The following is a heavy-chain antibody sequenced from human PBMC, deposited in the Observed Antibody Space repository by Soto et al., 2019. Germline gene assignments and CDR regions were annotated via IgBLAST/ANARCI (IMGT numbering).Heavy chain of an antibody. Sequence: EVQLLESGGGLVQPGGSLRLSCAASGFSFSNYAMSWVRLAPGKGLEWVSAISGSGGSTYSADSVKGRFTISRDNSKNPWYLQMNSLSAEDTAVYYCAKKGGGVVYDYGMDVWGQGSTVTVS. J-gene: IGHJ6*02. CDR2: ISGSGGST. CDR1: GFSFSNYA. V-gene: IGHV3-23*01. CDR3: AKKGGGVVYDYGMDV. D-gene: IGHD2-15*01.